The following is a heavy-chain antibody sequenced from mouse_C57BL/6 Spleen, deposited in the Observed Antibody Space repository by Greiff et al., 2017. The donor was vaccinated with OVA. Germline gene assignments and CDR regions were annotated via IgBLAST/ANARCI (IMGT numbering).Heavy chain of an antibody. CDR1: GFNIQDYY. D-gene: IGHD1-1*01. CDR2: IDTEDGDT. CDR3: TPFSTTVYFDY. V-gene: IGHV14-1*01. J-gene: IGHJ2*01. Sequence: VHVKQSGAELVRPGASVKLSCTASGFNIQDYYMHWVQQRPEQGLEWIGRIDTEDGDTEYAPKLQGKATMTADTSSNTAYLQLSSLTSEDTAVYYCTPFSTTVYFDYWGQGTTLTVSS.